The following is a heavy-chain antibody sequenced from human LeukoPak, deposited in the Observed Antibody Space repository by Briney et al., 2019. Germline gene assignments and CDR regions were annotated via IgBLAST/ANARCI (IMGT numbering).Heavy chain of an antibody. CDR3: ARDLSGSYSLGY. Sequence: SETLSLTCTVSGGSISSDGYYWNWIRQRPGKGLEWIGNIYYSGSTYYNPSLKSRVSISLDTSQNQCSLKITSVTAEDTAVYYCARDLSGSYSLGYWGQGTLVTVSS. D-gene: IGHD1-26*01. V-gene: IGHV4-31*03. CDR2: IYYSGST. CDR1: GGSISSDGYY. J-gene: IGHJ4*02.